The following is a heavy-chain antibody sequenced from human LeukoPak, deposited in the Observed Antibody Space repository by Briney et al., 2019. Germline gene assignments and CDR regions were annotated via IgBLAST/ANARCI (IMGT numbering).Heavy chain of an antibody. V-gene: IGHV1-2*02. CDR1: GYTFTGYY. D-gene: IGHD3-3*01. CDR3: ARLKRYYDFWTPGMDV. J-gene: IGHJ6*02. Sequence: ASVKVSCKASGYTFTGYYMHWVRQAPGQGLEWMGWINPNSGGTNYAQKFQGRVTMTRDTSISTAYMEPSRLRSDDTAVYYCARLKRYYDFWTPGMDVWGQGTTVTVSS. CDR2: INPNSGGT.